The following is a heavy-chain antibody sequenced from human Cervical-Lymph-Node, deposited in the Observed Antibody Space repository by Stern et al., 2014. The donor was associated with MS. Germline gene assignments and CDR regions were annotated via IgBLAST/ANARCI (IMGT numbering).Heavy chain of an antibody. Sequence: VQLVESGAEVKKPGASVKVSCKASGYTFTSSYMHWVRQAPGQGLEWMGIINPSGGSTSYAQKFQGRVTMTRDTSTSTVYMELSSLRSEDTAVYYCAREGSMGTLDYWGQGTLVTVSS. D-gene: IGHD7-27*01. CDR3: AREGSMGTLDY. CDR1: GYTFTSSY. V-gene: IGHV1-46*01. J-gene: IGHJ4*02. CDR2: INPSGGST.